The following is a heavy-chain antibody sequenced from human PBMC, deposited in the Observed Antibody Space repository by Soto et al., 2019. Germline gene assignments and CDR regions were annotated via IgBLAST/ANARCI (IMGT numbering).Heavy chain of an antibody. V-gene: IGHV3-30*18. J-gene: IGHJ4*02. CDR1: GFTFNNYG. D-gene: IGHD3-22*01. CDR3: AKDPSWAIEGGYFDY. Sequence: QVQLVESGGGVVQPGRSLTLSCAASGFTFNNYGIHWVRQAPGKGLEWVAVISYDGRNKYYAESVKGRFSISRDSSKKTVYLQMDSPRAEDTAIYYCAKDPSWAIEGGYFDYWGQGTLVTVSS. CDR2: ISYDGRNK.